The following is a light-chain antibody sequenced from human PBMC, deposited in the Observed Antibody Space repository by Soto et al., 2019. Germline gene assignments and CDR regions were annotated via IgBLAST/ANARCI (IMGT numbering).Light chain of an antibody. CDR1: QTVRSTY. Sequence: EIVLTQSPGTLSLSPGETATLSCRARQTVRSTYLAWYQQKPGQAPRLLIYGASTRATGIPDRFSGSXSGXXXXLTISRLEPEDFAVYYCQQFGTSPPVTFGGGTKVE. V-gene: IGKV3-20*01. CDR2: GAS. CDR3: QQFGTSPPVT. J-gene: IGKJ4*01.